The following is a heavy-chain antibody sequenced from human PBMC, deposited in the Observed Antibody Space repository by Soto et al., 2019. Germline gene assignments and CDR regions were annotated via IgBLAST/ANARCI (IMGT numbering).Heavy chain of an antibody. Sequence: TSETLCLTWTVAGGSISSYYWSWIRQPPRKGLEWIGYIYYSGSTNYNPSLKSRVTISVDTSKNQFSLKLSSVTAADTAVYYCARLGTWSGYYIFVPRYYYYMDVWGKGTTVTVSS. CDR3: ARLGTWSGYYIFVPRYYYYMDV. D-gene: IGHD3-3*01. J-gene: IGHJ6*03. V-gene: IGHV4-59*08. CDR1: GGSISSYY. CDR2: IYYSGST.